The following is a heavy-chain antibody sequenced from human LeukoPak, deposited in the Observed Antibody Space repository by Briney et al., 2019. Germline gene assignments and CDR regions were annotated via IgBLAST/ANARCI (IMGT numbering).Heavy chain of an antibody. CDR3: ARGSGGVGASLPY. D-gene: IGHD1-26*01. V-gene: IGHV3-30*04. CDR1: GFTFSSYA. Sequence: PGGSLRLSCAASGFTFSSYAMHWVRQAPGKGLEWVAVISYDGSNKYYADSVKGRFTISRDNSKNTLYLQMNSLRAEDTAVYYCARGSGGVGASLPYWGQGLLVTVSS. J-gene: IGHJ4*02. CDR2: ISYDGSNK.